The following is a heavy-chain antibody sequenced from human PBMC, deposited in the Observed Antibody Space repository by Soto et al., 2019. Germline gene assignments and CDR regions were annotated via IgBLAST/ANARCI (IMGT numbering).Heavy chain of an antibody. CDR2: IIPIFGTA. V-gene: IGHV1-69*01. J-gene: IGHJ4*02. CDR1: GGTFSSYA. D-gene: IGHD3-16*01. CDR3: ARERGEQHTGLLLDY. Sequence: QVQLVQSGAEVKKPGSSVKVSCKASGGTFSSYAISWVRQAPGQGLGWMGGIIPIFGTANYAQKFQGRVTITADESTSTAYMELSSLGSEDTAVYYWARERGEQHTGLLLDYWGQGTLVTVSS.